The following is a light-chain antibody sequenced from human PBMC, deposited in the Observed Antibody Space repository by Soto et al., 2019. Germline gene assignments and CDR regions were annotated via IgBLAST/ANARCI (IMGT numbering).Light chain of an antibody. V-gene: IGKV3-20*01. J-gene: IGKJ2*01. CDR2: GAS. Sequence: EIVLTQSPGTLSLSPGERATLSCRASQSVSSSYLAWYQQKPGQAPRLLIYGASSRATGIPDRFSGSGSGTDFTLTISRLEPEDCGVYYCQQYGSSPYTFGQGTKLEIK. CDR3: QQYGSSPYT. CDR1: QSVSSSY.